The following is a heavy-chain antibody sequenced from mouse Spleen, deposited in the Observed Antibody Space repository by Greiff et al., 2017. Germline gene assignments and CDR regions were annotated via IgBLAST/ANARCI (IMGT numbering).Heavy chain of an antibody. CDR1: GYAFTNYL. V-gene: IGHV1-54*01. CDR2: INPGSGGT. CDR3: ARSDDYAERDY. Sequence: QVQLKQSGAELVRPGTSVKVSCKASGYAFTNYLIEWVKQRPGQGLEWIGVINPGSGGTNYNEKFKGKATLTADKSSSTAYMQLSSLTSEDSAVYFCARSDDYAERDYWGQGTSVTVSS. J-gene: IGHJ4*01. D-gene: IGHD2-4*01.